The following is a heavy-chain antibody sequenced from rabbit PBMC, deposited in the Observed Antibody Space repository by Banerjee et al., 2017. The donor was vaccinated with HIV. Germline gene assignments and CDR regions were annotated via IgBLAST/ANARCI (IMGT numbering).Heavy chain of an antibody. V-gene: IGHV1S45*01. J-gene: IGHJ6*01. CDR1: GVSFSDKDV. CDR2: INTVTGKG. Sequence: EQLEESGGGLVKPEGSLTLTCKASGVSFSDKDVMCWVRQAPGKGLEWIACINTVTGKGVYASWAKGRFIMSRTSSTTVTLQMTSLTVADTATYFCARDTGSSFSSYGMDLWGPGTLVTVS. CDR3: ARDTGSSFSSYGMDL. D-gene: IGHD8-1*01.